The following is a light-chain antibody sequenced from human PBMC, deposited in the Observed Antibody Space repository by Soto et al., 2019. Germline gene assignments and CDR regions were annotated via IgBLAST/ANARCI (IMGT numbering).Light chain of an antibody. CDR2: GAS. Sequence: EIVMTQSPATLSVSPGERATLSCRASQSINNNLAWYQQKPGQGPRLLIYGASSRATGIPARFSGSGSCTGFNLTISSLQSEDFEIYYCQQYNNWPLTFGGGTKVEIK. CDR1: QSINNN. CDR3: QQYNNWPLT. V-gene: IGKV3-15*01. J-gene: IGKJ4*01.